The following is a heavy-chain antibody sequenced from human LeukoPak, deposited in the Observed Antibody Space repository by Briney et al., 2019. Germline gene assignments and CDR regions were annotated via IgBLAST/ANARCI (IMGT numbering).Heavy chain of an antibody. J-gene: IGHJ4*02. Sequence: PSETLSLTCTVSGGSISGLYWSWIRQPPGKELQWIGSIFYSGSTNYNPSLKSRVTISVDTSKNQFSLKLSSVTAADTAVYYCARQRFLEWYFDSWGQGTLVTVSS. CDR1: GGSISGLY. D-gene: IGHD3-3*01. CDR3: ARQRFLEWYFDS. CDR2: IFYSGST. V-gene: IGHV4-59*08.